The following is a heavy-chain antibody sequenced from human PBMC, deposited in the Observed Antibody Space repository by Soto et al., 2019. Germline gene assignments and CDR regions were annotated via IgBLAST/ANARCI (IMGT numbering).Heavy chain of an antibody. V-gene: IGHV1-3*01. CDR2: INAGNGNT. CDR1: GYTFTSYA. D-gene: IGHD3-22*01. CDR3: ARVFLDSSGYPA. Sequence: ASVKVSCKASGYTFTSYAMHWVRQAPGQRLEWMGWINAGNGNTNYAQKFQGRVTITADESTSTAYMELSSLRSEDTAVYYCARVFLDSSGYPAWGQGTLVTVSS. J-gene: IGHJ5*02.